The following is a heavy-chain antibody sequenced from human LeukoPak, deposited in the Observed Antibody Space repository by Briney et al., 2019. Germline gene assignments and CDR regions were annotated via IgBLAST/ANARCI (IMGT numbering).Heavy chain of an antibody. CDR3: AKDQWLRVWYFDY. V-gene: IGHV3-23*01. CDR2: ISGSGGST. CDR1: GFTFNTYA. J-gene: IGHJ4*02. Sequence: GGSLRLSCAASGFTFNTYAMSWVRQAPGKGLEWVSAISGSGGSTYYADSVKGRFTISRDNSKNTLYLQMNSLRAEDTAVYYCAKDQWLRVWYFDYWGQGTLVTVSS. D-gene: IGHD3-16*01.